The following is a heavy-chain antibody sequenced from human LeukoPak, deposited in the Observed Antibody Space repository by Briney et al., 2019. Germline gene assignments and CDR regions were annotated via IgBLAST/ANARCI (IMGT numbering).Heavy chain of an antibody. V-gene: IGHV4-39*07. Sequence: SETLSLTCTVSGGSISSSSYYWGWIRQPPGKGLEWIGSIYYSGSTYYNPSLKSRVTISVDTSKNQFSLKLSSVTAADTAVYYCARGNYYDSSGRKFNDAFDIWGQGTMVTVSS. J-gene: IGHJ3*02. CDR2: IYYSGST. CDR3: ARGNYYDSSGRKFNDAFDI. CDR1: GGSISSSSYY. D-gene: IGHD3-22*01.